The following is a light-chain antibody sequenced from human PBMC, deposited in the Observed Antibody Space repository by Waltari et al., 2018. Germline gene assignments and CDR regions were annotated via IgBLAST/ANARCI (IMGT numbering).Light chain of an antibody. J-gene: IGKJ5*01. CDR1: PDINNY. V-gene: IGKV1-33*01. Sequence: DIQMTQSPSSLSASVGDRVTFTCQASPDINNYLNWYQQKPGKAPKLLIYDASNLETGVPSRFSGIGSGTDFTFTIGSLQPEDIATYYCQQYNTLPRTFGQGTRLEIK. CDR3: QQYNTLPRT. CDR2: DAS.